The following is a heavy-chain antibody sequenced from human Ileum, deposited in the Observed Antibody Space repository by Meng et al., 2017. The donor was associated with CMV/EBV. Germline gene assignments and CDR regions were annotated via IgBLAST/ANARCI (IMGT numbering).Heavy chain of an antibody. CDR3: ARGRRDGYNNPPLDY. Sequence: QGQLQQWLAGLLEPSEPLSLTGAVYGGSFSGYYWSWIRQPPGKGLEWIGEINHSGSTNYNPSLKSRVTISVDTSKNQFSLKLSSVTAADTAVYYCARGRRDGYNNPPLDYWGQGTLVTVSS. CDR1: GGSFSGYY. V-gene: IGHV4-34*01. J-gene: IGHJ4*02. CDR2: INHSGST. D-gene: IGHD5-24*01.